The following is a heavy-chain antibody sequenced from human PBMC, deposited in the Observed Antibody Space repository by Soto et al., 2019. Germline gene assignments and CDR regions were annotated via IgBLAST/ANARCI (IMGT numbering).Heavy chain of an antibody. CDR1: GFTFDDYT. Sequence: GGSLRLSCAASGFTFDDYTMHWVRQAPGKGLEWVSLISWDGGSTYYADSVKGRFTISRDNSKNSLYLQMNSLRTEDTALYYCAKGPLRGAAHGPTARPYYYYYGMDVWGQGTTVTVSS. D-gene: IGHD6-25*01. CDR3: AKGPLRGAAHGPTARPYYYYYGMDV. V-gene: IGHV3-43*01. J-gene: IGHJ6*02. CDR2: ISWDGGST.